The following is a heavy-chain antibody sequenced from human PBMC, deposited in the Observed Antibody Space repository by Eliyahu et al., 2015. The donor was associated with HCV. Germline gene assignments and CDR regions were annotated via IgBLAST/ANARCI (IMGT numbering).Heavy chain of an antibody. J-gene: IGHJ5*02. V-gene: IGHV4-59*01. CDR1: GXSITTYY. D-gene: IGHD6-19*01. Sequence: QVQLQESGPGLVKPSETLSLTCXVSGXSITTYYWSWIRQPPGKGLEXXGYMXYSGSTNYNPSLKSRVTISVDTSKNQFSLNLTSVTAADTAVYYCASGGGGIAVAGTGGWFDPWGQGTLVTVSS. CDR3: ASGGGGIAVAGTGGWFDP. CDR2: MXYSGST.